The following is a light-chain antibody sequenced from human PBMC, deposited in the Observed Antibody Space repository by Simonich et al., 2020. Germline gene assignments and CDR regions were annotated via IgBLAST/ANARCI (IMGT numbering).Light chain of an antibody. V-gene: IGKV3-20*01. Sequence: EIVLTQYPATLSLSPGERATLSCRASPSFSSSYLACYQQKPGQAPRLRIYGASSRATGIPDRFSGSGSGTDFTLTISRLEPEDFAVYYCQQYGSLLTFGGGTKVEIK. CDR2: GAS. J-gene: IGKJ4*01. CDR3: QQYGSLLT. CDR1: PSFSSSY.